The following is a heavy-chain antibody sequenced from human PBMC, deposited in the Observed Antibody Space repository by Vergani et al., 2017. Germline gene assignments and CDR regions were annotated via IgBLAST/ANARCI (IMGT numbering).Heavy chain of an antibody. CDR1: GFTFSSYS. Sequence: EVQLVESGGGLVQPGGSLRLSCAASGFTFSSYSMNWVRQAPGKGLEWVSYISSSSSTIYYADSVKGRFTISSDNAKNSLYLQMNSLRAEDTAVYYCARDLSVRFLEWLPGREGDYYYGMDVWGQGTTVTVSS. J-gene: IGHJ6*02. V-gene: IGHV3-48*01. CDR2: ISSSSSTI. CDR3: ARDLSVRFLEWLPGREGDYYYGMDV. D-gene: IGHD3-3*01.